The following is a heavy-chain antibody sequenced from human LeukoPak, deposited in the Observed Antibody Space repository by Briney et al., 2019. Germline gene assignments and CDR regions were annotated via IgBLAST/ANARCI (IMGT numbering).Heavy chain of an antibody. V-gene: IGHV3-9*01. CDR1: GFTFDDYA. J-gene: IGHJ4*02. CDR2: ISWNSGSI. D-gene: IGHD2-2*01. Sequence: GGSLRLSCAASGFTFDDYAMHWVRQAPGKGLEWVSGISWNSGSIGYADSVKGRFTISRDNAKNSLYLQMNSLRAEDTALYYCAKEDCSSTSCYLYYFDYWGQGTLVTVSS. CDR3: AKEDCSSTSCYLYYFDY.